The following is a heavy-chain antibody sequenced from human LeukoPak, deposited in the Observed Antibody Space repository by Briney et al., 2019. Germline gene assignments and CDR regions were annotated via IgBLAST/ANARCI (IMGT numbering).Heavy chain of an antibody. CDR3: ASGGYCDSASCYPNWFDP. Sequence: PSETLSLTCTVSGGSISSYYWSWIRQPAGKGLEWIGRIYTSGSTNYNPSLKSRVTMSLDTSKNQFSLKLSSVTAADTAVYYCASGGYCDSASCYPNWFDPWGRGTLVTVSS. J-gene: IGHJ5*02. D-gene: IGHD2-2*01. CDR1: GGSISSYY. V-gene: IGHV4-4*07. CDR2: IYTSGST.